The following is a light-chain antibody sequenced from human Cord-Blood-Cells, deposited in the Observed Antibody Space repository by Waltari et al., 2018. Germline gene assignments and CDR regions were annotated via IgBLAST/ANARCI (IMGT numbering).Light chain of an antibody. Sequence: EIVFTQPPATLSLSPGERANLSCRASQRVSSNLALYQHKPGQAPRLLIYDASNRATGIPARFSGSGSGTDFTLTISILEPEDFAVYYCQQRSNWPTFGQVTKVEIK. CDR3: QQRSNWPT. CDR1: QRVSSN. CDR2: DAS. V-gene: IGKV3-11*01. J-gene: IGKJ1*01.